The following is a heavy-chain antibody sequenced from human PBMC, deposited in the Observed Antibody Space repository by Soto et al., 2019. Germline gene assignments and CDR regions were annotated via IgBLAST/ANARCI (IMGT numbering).Heavy chain of an antibody. J-gene: IGHJ6*02. V-gene: IGHV3-7*03. D-gene: IGHD2-2*01. CDR2: IKQDGSEK. CDR3: ARGTVPAALYYYYYYAMDV. CDR1: GFTFTSYW. Sequence: LRLSCAASGFTFTSYWMSWVRQAPGKGLEWVANIKQDGSEKYYVDSVKGRFTISRDNAKNSLYLQMNSLRAEDTAVYYCARGTVPAALYYYYYYAMDVWGQGTTVTVSS.